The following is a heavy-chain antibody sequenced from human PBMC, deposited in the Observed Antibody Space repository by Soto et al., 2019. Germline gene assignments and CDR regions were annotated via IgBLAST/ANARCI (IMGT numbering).Heavy chain of an antibody. Sequence: EVQLLESGGGLVQPRGSLRLSCAASGFTFYSYAMTWVRQAPGKGLEWVSIISSGGDGTYYADSVKGRFIMSRDNSKNTLNLQMNNLRAEDTAVYYCAKNGDFWSWGMDVWGQGTTVTVSS. CDR3: AKNGDFWSWGMDV. J-gene: IGHJ6*02. D-gene: IGHD3-3*01. CDR1: GFTFYSYA. V-gene: IGHV3-23*01. CDR2: ISSGGDGT.